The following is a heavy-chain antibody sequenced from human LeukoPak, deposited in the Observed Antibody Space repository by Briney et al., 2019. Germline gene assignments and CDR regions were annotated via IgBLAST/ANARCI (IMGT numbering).Heavy chain of an antibody. Sequence: GGSLRLSCAVSGFTFSSDWMIWVRQAPGKGLEWVSAISGSGGVTYYADSVKGRFTISRDNSNNTLYLQMNSLRAEDTAVYYCAKDPDCTSGVCYTFFDYWGQGTLVTVSS. V-gene: IGHV3-23*01. J-gene: IGHJ4*02. CDR3: AKDPDCTSGVCYTFFDY. D-gene: IGHD2-8*01. CDR1: GFTFSSDW. CDR2: ISGSGGVT.